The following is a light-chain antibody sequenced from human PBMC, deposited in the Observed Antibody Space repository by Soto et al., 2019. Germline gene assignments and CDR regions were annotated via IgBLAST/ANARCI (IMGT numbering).Light chain of an antibody. J-gene: IGLJ3*02. CDR3: AAWDGTLSAWV. CDR1: TSNIGSKF. CDR2: ANE. V-gene: IGLV1-47*01. Sequence: QSLLTQPPSASGTPGQRVTISSSGSTSNIGSKFVYWYQQNPGTAPKLLIYANEQRPSGVPDRFSGSKSGTSASLAISGLRSEDEADYYCAAWDGTLSAWVFGGGTKLTVL.